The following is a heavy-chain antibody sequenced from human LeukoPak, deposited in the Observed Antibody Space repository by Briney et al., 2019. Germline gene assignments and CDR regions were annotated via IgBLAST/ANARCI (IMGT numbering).Heavy chain of an antibody. CDR3: ATTAVVVAADQLGARGDYFDY. J-gene: IGHJ4*02. D-gene: IGHD2-15*01. CDR2: INHSGST. V-gene: IGHV4-34*01. CDR1: GVSFSGYY. Sequence: PSETLSLTCAVYGVSFSGYYWSWIRQPPGKGLEWIGEINHSGSTNYNPSLKSRVTISVDTSKNQFSLKLSSVTAADTAVYYCATTAVVVAADQLGARGDYFDYWGQGTLVTVSS.